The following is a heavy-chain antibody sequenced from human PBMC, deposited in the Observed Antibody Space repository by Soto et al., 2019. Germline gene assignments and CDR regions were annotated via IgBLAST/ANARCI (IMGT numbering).Heavy chain of an antibody. J-gene: IGHJ6*03. CDR1: GGSISSGGYY. Sequence: SETLSLTCTVSGGSISSGGYYWSWIRQHPGKGLEWIGYIYYSGSTYYNPSLKSRVTISVDTSKNQFSLKQSSVTAADTAVYYCARVWGRGYSGYDYYYYMDVWGKGTTVTVSS. D-gene: IGHD5-12*01. V-gene: IGHV4-31*03. CDR2: IYYSGST. CDR3: ARVWGRGYSGYDYYYYMDV.